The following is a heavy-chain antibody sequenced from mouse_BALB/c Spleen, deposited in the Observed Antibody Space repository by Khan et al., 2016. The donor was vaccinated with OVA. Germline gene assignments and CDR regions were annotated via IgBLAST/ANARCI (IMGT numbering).Heavy chain of an antibody. CDR1: GYTFTDYY. V-gene: IGHV1-77*01. Sequence: QVQLQQPGAELARPGASVKLSCKASGYTFTDYYIDWVKQRTGQGLEWIGEINPGSGNSYYNEKFKGKATLTADKSSNTAFVQLSSLTSDDSAVYLCAREWGAWFAYWGQGTLVTVSA. J-gene: IGHJ3*01. CDR3: AREWGAWFAY. CDR2: INPGSGNS.